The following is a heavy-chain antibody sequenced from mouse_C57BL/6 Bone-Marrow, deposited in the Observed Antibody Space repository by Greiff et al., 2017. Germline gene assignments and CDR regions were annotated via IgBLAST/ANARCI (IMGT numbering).Heavy chain of an antibody. CDR2: IDPENGDT. Sequence: EVQLQQSGAELVRPGASVKLSCTASGFNIKDDYMHWVKQSPEQGLEWIGWIDPENGDTEYASKFQGKATITADTSSNTAYLQLSSLTSEDTAVYYCTTGGYYAMDYWGQGTSVTVSS. V-gene: IGHV14-4*01. J-gene: IGHJ4*01. CDR1: GFNIKDDY. CDR3: TTGGYYAMDY.